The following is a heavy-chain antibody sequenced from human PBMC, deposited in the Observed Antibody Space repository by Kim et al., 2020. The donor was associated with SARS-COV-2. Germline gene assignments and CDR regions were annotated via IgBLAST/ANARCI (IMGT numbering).Heavy chain of an antibody. Sequence: NYNPSLKSRVTISVDTSKNQFSLKLSSVTAADTAVYYCARAVAYDAFDIWGQGTMVTVSS. CDR3: ARAVAYDAFDI. D-gene: IGHD6-19*01. V-gene: IGHV4-59*01. J-gene: IGHJ3*02.